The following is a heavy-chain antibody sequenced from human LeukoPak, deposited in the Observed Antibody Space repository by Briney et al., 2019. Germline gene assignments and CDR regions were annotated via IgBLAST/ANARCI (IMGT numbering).Heavy chain of an antibody. CDR1: GGSFSGYY. V-gene: IGHV4-34*01. CDR2: VNHSRST. J-gene: IGHJ3*01. Sequence: SETLSLTCALYGGSFSGYYWSWLRQPPGKGLEWIGEVNHSRSTNYNPSLKSRVTISLETYKKQFSLTLSSATAADTAVYYCTRQYQLHPHDAFAVWGQGTMVTVSS. D-gene: IGHD2-2*01. CDR3: TRQYQLHPHDAFAV.